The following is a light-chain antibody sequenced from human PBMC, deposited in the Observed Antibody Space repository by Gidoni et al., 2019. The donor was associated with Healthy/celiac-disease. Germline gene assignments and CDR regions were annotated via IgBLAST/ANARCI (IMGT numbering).Light chain of an antibody. CDR3: SSYTSSSTPVV. J-gene: IGLJ2*01. Sequence: QSALPQPASVSGSPGQSITISCTGTSSDVVGYNNVPWYQQHPGKAPKLMIYEVSNRPSGVSNRFSGSKSGNTASLTISGLQAEDEADYYCSSYTSSSTPVVFGGGTKLTVL. V-gene: IGLV2-14*01. CDR1: SSDVVGYNN. CDR2: EVS.